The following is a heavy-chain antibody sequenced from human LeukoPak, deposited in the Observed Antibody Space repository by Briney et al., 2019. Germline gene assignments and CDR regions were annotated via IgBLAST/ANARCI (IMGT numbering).Heavy chain of an antibody. V-gene: IGHV4-61*02. J-gene: IGHJ6*03. Sequence: SETLSLTCTVSGGSISSGSYYWSWIRQPAGKGLEWIGRIYTSGSTNYNPSLKSRVTISVDTSKNQFSLKLSSVTAADTAVYYCARDKGPRDYYYYMDVWGKGTTVTISS. CDR3: ARDKGPRDYYYYMDV. CDR1: GGSISSGSYY. CDR2: IYTSGST.